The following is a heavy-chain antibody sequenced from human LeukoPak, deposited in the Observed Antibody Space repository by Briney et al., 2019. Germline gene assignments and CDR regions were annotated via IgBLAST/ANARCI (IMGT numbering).Heavy chain of an antibody. V-gene: IGHV3-23*01. CDR3: AKAPKGYYDSHDY. Sequence: GGSLRLSCAASGFGFNSYAINWVRQAPGKGLEWVSAISESGSSTFYADSLKGRFAVSRDNSKNTLYLQMNSLRAEDTAVYYCAKAPKGYYDSHDYWGQGTLVTVSS. CDR1: GFGFNSYA. CDR2: ISESGSST. D-gene: IGHD3-22*01. J-gene: IGHJ4*02.